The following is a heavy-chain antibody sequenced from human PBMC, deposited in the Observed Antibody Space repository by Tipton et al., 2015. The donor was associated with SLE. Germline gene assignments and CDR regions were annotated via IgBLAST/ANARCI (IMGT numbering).Heavy chain of an antibody. V-gene: IGHV5-51*03. Sequence: QSGAEVKKPGGALQISCKTSGYSFTNSWIVWFRHMPGKGLECMGMIDPSDSDTRYNPSFQGHVSMSIDRSTTTAYLQWRSLKASDTAMYFCARRWVQTVFDYWGQGTLVTVSS. J-gene: IGHJ4*02. CDR3: ARRWVQTVFDY. CDR2: IDPSDSDT. CDR1: GYSFTNSW. D-gene: IGHD3-10*01.